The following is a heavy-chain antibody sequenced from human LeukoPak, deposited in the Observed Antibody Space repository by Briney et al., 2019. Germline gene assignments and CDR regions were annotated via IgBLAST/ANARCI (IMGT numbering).Heavy chain of an antibody. Sequence: VASVKVSCKASGFTFTSSAMQWVRQARGQRLEWIGWIVVGSGNTNYAQKFQERVTITRDMSTSTAYMELSSLRSEDTAVYYCAREREYYYDSSGRFDYWGQGTLVTVSS. V-gene: IGHV1-58*02. D-gene: IGHD3-22*01. J-gene: IGHJ4*02. CDR2: IVVGSGNT. CDR1: GFTFTSSA. CDR3: AREREYYYDSSGRFDY.